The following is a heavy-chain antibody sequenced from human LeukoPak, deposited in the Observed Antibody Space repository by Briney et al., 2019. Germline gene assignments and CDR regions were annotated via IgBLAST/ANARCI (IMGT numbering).Heavy chain of an antibody. Sequence: GGSLRLSCAASGFTFSSYSMNWVRQAPGKGLEWVSSISGSRTHLYYADSLKGRFTISRDNANNSLYLQMSSLRAEDTAVYYCARDPSSGWYLKGWFDPWGQGTLVTVSS. J-gene: IGHJ5*02. CDR3: ARDPSSGWYLKGWFDP. CDR1: GFTFSSYS. CDR2: ISGSRTHL. V-gene: IGHV3-21*06. D-gene: IGHD6-19*01.